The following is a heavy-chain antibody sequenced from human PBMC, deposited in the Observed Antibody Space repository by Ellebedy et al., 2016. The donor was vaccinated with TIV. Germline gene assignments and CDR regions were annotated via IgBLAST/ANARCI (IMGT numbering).Heavy chain of an antibody. CDR3: ARIRVTSGWTPEHYYYYGMDV. J-gene: IGHJ6*02. V-gene: IGHV4-59*01. CDR2: IYYSGST. CDR1: GGSISSYY. Sequence: SETLSLTXTVSGGSISSYYWSWIRQPPGKGLEWIGYIYYSGSTNYNPSLKSRVTISVDTSKNQFSLKLSSVTAADTAVYYCARIRVTSGWTPEHYYYYGMDVWGQGTTVTVSS. D-gene: IGHD6-19*01.